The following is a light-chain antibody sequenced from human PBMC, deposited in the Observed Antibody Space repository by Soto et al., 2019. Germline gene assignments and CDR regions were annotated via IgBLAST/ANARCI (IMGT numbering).Light chain of an antibody. CDR1: ITDIGAYNY. CDR3: SSYTSSITPYV. Sequence: QSVLTQPASVSGSPGQSIIISCTGTITDIGAYNYVSWYQQHPGKAPKLLIYGVSSRPSGVSNRFSGSKSGNAAYLTISGLQADDEAEYYCSSYTSSITPYVFGTGTKVTVL. CDR2: GVS. V-gene: IGLV2-14*01. J-gene: IGLJ1*01.